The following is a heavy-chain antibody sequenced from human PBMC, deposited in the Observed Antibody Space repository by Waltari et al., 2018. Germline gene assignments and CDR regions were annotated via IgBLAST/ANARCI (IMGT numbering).Heavy chain of an antibody. CDR2: TYYRSKWYN. D-gene: IGHD6-19*01. J-gene: IGHJ4*02. CDR3: AREYSSGWYLGGFDY. CDR1: GAGVPANRTA. V-gene: IGHV6-1*01. Sequence: QVQLQQSGPGLVKPSQTLSLTRAISGAGVPANRTACNCFRMSPPRGLEWLGRTYYRSKWYNDYAVSVKSRITINPDTSKNQFSLQLNSVTPEDTAVYYCAREYSSGWYLGGFDYWGQGTLVTVSS.